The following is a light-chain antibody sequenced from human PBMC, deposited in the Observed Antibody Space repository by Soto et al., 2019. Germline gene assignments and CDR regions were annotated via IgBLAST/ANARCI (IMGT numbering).Light chain of an antibody. Sequence: DLQMTQSPSSLSASVGDRVTITCRSSHTIDIYLNWYQQKPGKAPKLLIHSASTVHSGVPSRFSGSGSGTDFTLTINSLQPEDFGTYYCQQSYSSVRTFGQGTKVEL. CDR2: SAS. V-gene: IGKV1-39*01. CDR1: HTIDIY. CDR3: QQSYSSVRT. J-gene: IGKJ1*01.